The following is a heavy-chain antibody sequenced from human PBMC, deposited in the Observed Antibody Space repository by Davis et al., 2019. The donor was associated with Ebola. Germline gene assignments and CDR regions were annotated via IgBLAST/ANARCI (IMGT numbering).Heavy chain of an antibody. J-gene: IGHJ5*02. Sequence: AASVKVSCKASGYTFTGYYMHWVRQAPGQGLEWMGRINPNSGGTNYAQKFQGRVTMTRDTSISTAYMELSRLRSDDTAVYYCARAIVVGEPWFDPWGQGILVTVSS. V-gene: IGHV1-2*06. CDR3: ARAIVVGEPWFDP. D-gene: IGHD2-15*01. CDR2: INPNSGGT. CDR1: GYTFTGYY.